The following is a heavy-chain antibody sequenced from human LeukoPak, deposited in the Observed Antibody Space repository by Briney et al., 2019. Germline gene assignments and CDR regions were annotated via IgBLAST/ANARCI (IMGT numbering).Heavy chain of an antibody. J-gene: IGHJ5*02. CDR1: GGTFSSYA. V-gene: IGHV1-69*06. Sequence: GASVKVSCKASGGTFSSYAISWVRQAPGQGLEWMGGIIPIFGTANYAQKFQGRVTITADKSTSTAYMELSSLRSEDTAVYYCARDWSGNSYGYYNWFDPWGQGTLVTVSS. D-gene: IGHD5-18*01. CDR2: IIPIFGTA. CDR3: ARDWSGNSYGYYNWFDP.